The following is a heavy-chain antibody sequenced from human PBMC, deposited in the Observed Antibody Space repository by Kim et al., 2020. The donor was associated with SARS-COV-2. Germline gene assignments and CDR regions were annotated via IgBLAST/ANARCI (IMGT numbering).Heavy chain of an antibody. Sequence: GGSLRLSCAASGFTFSNYAMSWVRQAPGKGLEWVSMISGSGAGTYYADSVQGRFTISRDNSEDTLYLQLNSLTAEDTAVYFCAKLSYTTENYWGQGTLVT. V-gene: IGHV3-23*01. D-gene: IGHD1-1*01. CDR3: AKLSYTTENY. CDR2: ISGSGAGT. CDR1: GFTFSNYA. J-gene: IGHJ4*02.